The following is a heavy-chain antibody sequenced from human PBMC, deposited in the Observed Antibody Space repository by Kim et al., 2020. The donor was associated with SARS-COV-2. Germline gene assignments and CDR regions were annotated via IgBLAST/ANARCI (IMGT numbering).Heavy chain of an antibody. Sequence: SETLSLTCTVSGGSISSYYWSWIRQPPGKGLEWIGYIYYSGSTNYNPSLKSRVTISVDTSKNQFSLKLSSVTAADTAVYYCARQWLVRSPYYYYGMDVWGQGTTVTVSS. CDR3: ARQWLVRSPYYYYGMDV. CDR1: GGSISSYY. J-gene: IGHJ6*02. V-gene: IGHV4-59*01. D-gene: IGHD6-19*01. CDR2: IYYSGST.